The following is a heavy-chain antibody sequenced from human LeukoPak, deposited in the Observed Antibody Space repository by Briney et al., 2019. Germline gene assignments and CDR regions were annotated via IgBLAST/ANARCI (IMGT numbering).Heavy chain of an antibody. D-gene: IGHD6-6*01. J-gene: IGHJ3*02. V-gene: IGHV4-59*01. CDR2: IYYSGST. CDR3: ARGRIAARHRDAFDI. Sequence: PSETLFLTCTVSGGSISSYYWSWIRQPPGKGLEWTGYIYYSGSTNYNPSLKSRVTISVDTSKNQFSLKLSSVTAADTAVYYCARGRIAARHRDAFDIWGQGTMVTVSS. CDR1: GGSISSYY.